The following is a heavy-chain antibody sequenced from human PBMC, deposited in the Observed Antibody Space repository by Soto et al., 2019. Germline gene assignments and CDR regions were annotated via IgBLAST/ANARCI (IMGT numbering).Heavy chain of an antibody. Sequence: EVQLLESGGGLVQPGGSLRLSCAASGFTFSSYAMSWVRQAPGKGLEWVSAISGSGGSTYYADSVKGRFTISRDNSKNTLYLQMNSLRAEDTAVYYCANPTLYYYYGMDVWGQGTTVTVSS. V-gene: IGHV3-23*01. CDR3: ANPTLYYYYGMDV. CDR1: GFTFSSYA. CDR2: ISGSGGST. J-gene: IGHJ6*02.